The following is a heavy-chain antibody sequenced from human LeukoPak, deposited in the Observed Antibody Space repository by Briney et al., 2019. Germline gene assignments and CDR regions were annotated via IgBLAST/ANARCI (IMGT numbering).Heavy chain of an antibody. CDR1: GYSFTSYW. J-gene: IGHJ4*02. D-gene: IGHD3-22*01. CDR3: ARQRYYDSSGYYYVDY. Sequence: GESLKISCKGSGYSFTSYWISWVRQMPGKGLEWMGRIDPSDSYTNYSPSFQGHVTISADKSISTAYLQWSSLKASDTAMYYCARQRYYDSSGYYYVDYWGLGTLVTVSS. V-gene: IGHV5-10-1*01. CDR2: IDPSDSYT.